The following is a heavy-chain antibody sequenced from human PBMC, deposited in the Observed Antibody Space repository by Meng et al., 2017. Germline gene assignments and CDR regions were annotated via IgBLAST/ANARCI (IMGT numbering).Heavy chain of an antibody. Sequence: ASVKVSCKASGYTFTSYAMNWVRQAPGQGLEWMGWINTNTGNPTYAQGVTGRFVFSLDTSVSTAYLQISSLKAEDTAVYYCASNWGYCSSTSCSLGGYYYYGMDVWGQGTTVTVSS. CDR1: GYTFTSYA. J-gene: IGHJ6*02. V-gene: IGHV7-4-1*02. CDR2: INTNTGNP. CDR3: ASNWGYCSSTSCSLGGYYYYGMDV. D-gene: IGHD2-2*01.